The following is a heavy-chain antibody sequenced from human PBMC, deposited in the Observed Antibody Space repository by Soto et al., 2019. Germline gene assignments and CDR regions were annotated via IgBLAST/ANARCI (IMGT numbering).Heavy chain of an antibody. CDR2: IFWNDDE. CDR1: GFSLTTSGVG. CDR3: VQTVYSYDPFAY. Sequence: SGPTLVNPRQTLTLTCTFSGFSLTTSGVGVGWIRQPPGKALEWLALIFWNDDERYSPSLKSRLTITKDTSRHQVVITMTNMDPVDTATYYRVQTVYSYDPFAYRRRGILVPVSS. V-gene: IGHV2-5*01. J-gene: IGHJ4*02. D-gene: IGHD5-18*01.